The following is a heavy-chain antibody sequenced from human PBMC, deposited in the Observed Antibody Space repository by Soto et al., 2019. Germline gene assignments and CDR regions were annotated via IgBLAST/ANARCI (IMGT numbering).Heavy chain of an antibody. J-gene: IGHJ4*02. Sequence: ASVKVSCKASGYTFTKFHIHWVRQAPGQGLEWMGWISAYNGNAEYAQKFQGRVTMTTDTSTGTTYMEVRSLRPDDTAVYFCARVNGYCTSTSCFDYWGQGTLVTVSS. CDR2: ISAYNGNA. D-gene: IGHD2-2*03. CDR3: ARVNGYCTSTSCFDY. CDR1: GYTFTKFH. V-gene: IGHV1-18*01.